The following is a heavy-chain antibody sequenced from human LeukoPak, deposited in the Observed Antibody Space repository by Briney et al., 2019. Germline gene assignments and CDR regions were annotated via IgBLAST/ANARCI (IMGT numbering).Heavy chain of an antibody. J-gene: IGHJ3*02. V-gene: IGHV4-34*01. D-gene: IGHD6-13*01. CDR2: INHSGST. CDR3: ARLRWYRDAFDI. CDR1: GGSFSGYY. Sequence: PSETLSLTCAVYGGSFSGYYWSWIRQPPGKGLEWIGEINHSGSTNYNPSLKSRVTISVDTSKNQFSLKLSSVTAADTAVYYCARLRWYRDAFDIWGQGTMVTVSS.